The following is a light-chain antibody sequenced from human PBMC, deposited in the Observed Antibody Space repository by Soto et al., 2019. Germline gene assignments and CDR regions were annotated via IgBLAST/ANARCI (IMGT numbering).Light chain of an antibody. Sequence: EVVMTQSPDTLSVSPGERATLSCRCSQYVSTNLAWYQQRPGQAPRLLIYGASTRATGIPARFSGSGSGRDFKLTISSLQSKDFAVYYCQQYNDWPGGTFGQGTKVDIK. CDR1: QYVSTN. J-gene: IGKJ1*01. CDR2: GAS. V-gene: IGKV3-15*01. CDR3: QQYNDWPGGT.